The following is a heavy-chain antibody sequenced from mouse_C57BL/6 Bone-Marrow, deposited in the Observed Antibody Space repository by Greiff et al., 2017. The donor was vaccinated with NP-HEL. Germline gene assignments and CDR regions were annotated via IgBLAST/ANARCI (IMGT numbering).Heavy chain of an antibody. CDR3: ASYYYGSSPYAMDY. J-gene: IGHJ4*01. CDR1: GFTFSDYY. V-gene: IGHV5-12*01. D-gene: IGHD1-1*01. Sequence: EVNLVESGGGLVQPGGSLKLSCAASGFTFSDYYMYWVRQTPEKRLEWVAYISNGGGSTYYPDTVKGRFTISRDNAKNTLYLQMSRLKSEDTAMYYCASYYYGSSPYAMDYWGQGTSVTVSS. CDR2: ISNGGGST.